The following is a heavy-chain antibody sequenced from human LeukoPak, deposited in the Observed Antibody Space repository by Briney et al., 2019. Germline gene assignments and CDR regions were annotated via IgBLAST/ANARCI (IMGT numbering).Heavy chain of an antibody. V-gene: IGHV1-18*01. CDR1: GYTFTSYG. J-gene: IGHJ4*02. Sequence: GASVKVSCKASGYTFTSYGISWVRQAPGQGLEWMGWISAYNGNTNYAQKFQGRVTITADKSTSTAYMELSSLRSEDTAVYYCARESPLGGYNYVDYWGQGTLVTVSS. D-gene: IGHD5-24*01. CDR2: ISAYNGNT. CDR3: ARESPLGGYNYVDY.